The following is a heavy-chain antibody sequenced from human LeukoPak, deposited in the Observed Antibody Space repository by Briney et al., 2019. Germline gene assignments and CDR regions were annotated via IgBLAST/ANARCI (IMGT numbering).Heavy chain of an antibody. CDR2: IYHSGST. J-gene: IGHJ4*02. CDR3: ASVPYSSSSESFDY. Sequence: PSETLSLTCAVSGYSIGSGYYWGWIRQPPGKALEWIGSIYHSGSTYYNPSLKSRVTISVDTSKNQFSLKLSSVTAADTAVYYCASVPYSSSSESFDYWGQGTLVTVSS. D-gene: IGHD6-6*01. V-gene: IGHV4-38-2*01. CDR1: GYSIGSGYY.